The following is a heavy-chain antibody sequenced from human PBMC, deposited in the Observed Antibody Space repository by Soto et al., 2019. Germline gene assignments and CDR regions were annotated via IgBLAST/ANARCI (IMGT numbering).Heavy chain of an antibody. CDR2: INHSGST. CDR1: GGSISSSSYY. CDR3: ARYSPYCSGGSCYLYYFDY. D-gene: IGHD2-15*01. J-gene: IGHJ4*02. Sequence: SETLSLTCTVSGGSISSSSYYWSWIRQPPGKGLEWIGEINHSGSTNYNPSLKSRVTISVDTSKNQFSLKLSSVTAADTAVYYCARYSPYCSGGSCYLYYFDYWGQGTLVTVSS. V-gene: IGHV4-39*07.